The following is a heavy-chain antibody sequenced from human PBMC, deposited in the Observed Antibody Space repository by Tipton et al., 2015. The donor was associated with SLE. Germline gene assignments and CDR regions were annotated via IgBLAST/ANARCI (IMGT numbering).Heavy chain of an antibody. J-gene: IGHJ4*02. CDR3: AAGLLWFGECDY. D-gene: IGHD3-10*01. CDR1: GFTFEDYA. CDR2: ISWNSVTI. Sequence: SLRLSCAASGFTFEDYAMHWVRQAPGKGLEWVSGISWNSVTIAYADSVKGRFTISRDNAKNSLYLQMNSLRAEDTAVYYCAAGLLWFGECDYWGQGTLVTVSS. V-gene: IGHV3-9*01.